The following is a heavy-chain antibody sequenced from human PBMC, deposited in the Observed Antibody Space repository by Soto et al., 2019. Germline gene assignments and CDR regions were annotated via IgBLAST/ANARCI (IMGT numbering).Heavy chain of an antibody. D-gene: IGHD3-22*01. V-gene: IGHV1-18*04. CDR1: GYTFTSYG. J-gene: IGHJ5*02. CDR2: ISAYNGNT. Sequence: ASVKVSCKASGYTFTSYGISWVRQAPGQGLEWMGWISAYNGNTNYAQKLQGRVTMTTDTSTSTAYMELRSLRSDDTAVYYCARVSYYYDSSGYYHRDWFDPWGQGTLVTVSS. CDR3: ARVSYYYDSSGYYHRDWFDP.